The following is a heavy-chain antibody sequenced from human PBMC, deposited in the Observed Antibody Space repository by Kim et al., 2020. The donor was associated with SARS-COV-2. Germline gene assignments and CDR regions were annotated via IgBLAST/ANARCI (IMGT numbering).Heavy chain of an antibody. J-gene: IGHJ4*02. V-gene: IGHV3-23*01. CDR3: AKEIDYGDDDYVDR. D-gene: IGHD4-17*01. Sequence: YADSVEDRFTNSKDNSKNKLYLQMKSLRAEDTAVYYCAKEIDYGDDDYVDRWGQGTLVTVSS.